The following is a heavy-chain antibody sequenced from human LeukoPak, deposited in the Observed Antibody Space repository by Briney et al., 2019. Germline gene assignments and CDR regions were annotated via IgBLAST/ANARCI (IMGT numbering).Heavy chain of an antibody. V-gene: IGHV3-23*01. Sequence: GGSLRLSCAASGFTFSSYAMSWVGQAPGKGLEWVSGISGSGDGTYYADSVKGRFTISRDNSMNTLYLQMNSLRAEDTAVYYCAKGGSGIVVAGLNYWGQGTLVTVSS. J-gene: IGHJ4*02. CDR1: GFTFSSYA. D-gene: IGHD6-19*01. CDR2: ISGSGDGT. CDR3: AKGGSGIVVAGLNY.